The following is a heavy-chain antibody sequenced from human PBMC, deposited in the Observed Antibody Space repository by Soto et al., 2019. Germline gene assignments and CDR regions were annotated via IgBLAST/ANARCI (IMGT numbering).Heavy chain of an antibody. Sequence: PSETLSLTCIVSGDSIKTNQWGWIRQPPGKGLEWIAYISNSGTANHNPSLKSRVTMSIDIARNQFSLHLNSVTAADTAVYYCARDHMGSSDYWGQGILVTVSS. CDR3: ARDHMGSSDY. V-gene: IGHV4-59*01. CDR2: ISNSGTA. J-gene: IGHJ4*02. CDR1: GDSIKTNQ. D-gene: IGHD1-26*01.